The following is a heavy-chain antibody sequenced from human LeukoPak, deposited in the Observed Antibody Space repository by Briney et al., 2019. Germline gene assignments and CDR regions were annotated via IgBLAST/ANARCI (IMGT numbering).Heavy chain of an antibody. CDR3: ARGGQQLESSHFDY. Sequence: WMNPNSGNTGYAQKFQGRVTMTRNTSISTAYMELSSLRSEDTAVYYCARGGQQLESSHFDYWGQGTLVTVSS. D-gene: IGHD6-13*01. J-gene: IGHJ4*02. CDR2: MNPNSGNT. V-gene: IGHV1-8*01.